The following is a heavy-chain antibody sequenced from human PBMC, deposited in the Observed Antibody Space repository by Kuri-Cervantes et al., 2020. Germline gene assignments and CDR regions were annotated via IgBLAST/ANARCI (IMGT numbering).Heavy chain of an antibody. D-gene: IGHD6-19*01. V-gene: IGHV1-2*02. Sequence: ASVKVSCKTSGYSFTDHFIHWVRQAPGQGLEWMGWTNPSSGGAKLAQKFQDRVTMTRDMSTNTAYMELNSLRAEDTAVYYCAKGTTLGEWLVPFDYWGQGTLVTVSS. J-gene: IGHJ4*02. CDR2: TNPSSGGA. CDR3: AKGTTLGEWLVPFDY. CDR1: GYSFTDHF.